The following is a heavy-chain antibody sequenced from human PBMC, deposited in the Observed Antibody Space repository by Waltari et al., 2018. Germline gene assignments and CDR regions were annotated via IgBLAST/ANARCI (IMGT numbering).Heavy chain of an antibody. Sequence: QVQLQESGPGLVKPSQTLSLTCTVSGGSISSGSYYWSWIRQPAGKGLEWIGYIYTSGSTNYNPSLKSRVTISVDTSKNQFSLKLSSVTAADTAVYYCAREPEYYGSGSYQRTDYWGQGTLVTVSS. CDR2: IYTSGST. D-gene: IGHD3-10*01. CDR3: AREPEYYGSGSYQRTDY. CDR1: GGSISSGSYY. V-gene: IGHV4-61*09. J-gene: IGHJ4*02.